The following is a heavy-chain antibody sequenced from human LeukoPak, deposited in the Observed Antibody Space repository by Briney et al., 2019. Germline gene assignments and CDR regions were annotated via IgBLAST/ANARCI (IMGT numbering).Heavy chain of an antibody. J-gene: IGHJ4*02. CDR1: GFIFSSYS. D-gene: IGHD2-2*01. Sequence: PGGSLRLSCAASGFIFSSYSMSWVRQAPGKGLEWLSYISSSNHAIYYADSVKGRFTISRDNSKNTLYLQMNSPRAEDTAVYYCAKYRALFPPARFDYWGQGTLVTVSS. CDR2: ISSSNHAI. CDR3: AKYRALFPPARFDY. V-gene: IGHV3-48*01.